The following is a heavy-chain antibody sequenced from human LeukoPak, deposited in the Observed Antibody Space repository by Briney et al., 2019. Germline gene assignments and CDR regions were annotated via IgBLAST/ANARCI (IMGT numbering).Heavy chain of an antibody. Sequence: GGSLRLSCAASEFVFSTYYVHWVRQAPGKGLEWVSSIRGESDYIYYRDSVKGRFTISRDNAKNSLYLQMNRLRVEDTAVYFCVREHYDFFLDYWGQGTLVTVSS. CDR3: VREHYDFFLDY. D-gene: IGHD3-3*01. CDR2: IRGESDYI. J-gene: IGHJ4*02. V-gene: IGHV3-21*06. CDR1: EFVFSTYY.